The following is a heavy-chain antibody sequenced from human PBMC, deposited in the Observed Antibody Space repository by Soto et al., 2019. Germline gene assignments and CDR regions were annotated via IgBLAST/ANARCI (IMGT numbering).Heavy chain of an antibody. CDR2: IIPILGIA. CDR1: GGTFSSYT. V-gene: IGHV1-69*02. CDR3: ASHSGSYYNDY. Sequence: QVQLVQSGAGVKKPGSSVKVSCKASGGTFSSYTINWVRQAPGQGLEWMGRIIPILGIANYAQKFQGRVTITADKSTSTAYMELSSLRSEDTAVYYCASHSGSYYNDYWGQGTLVTVSS. D-gene: IGHD3-10*01. J-gene: IGHJ4*02.